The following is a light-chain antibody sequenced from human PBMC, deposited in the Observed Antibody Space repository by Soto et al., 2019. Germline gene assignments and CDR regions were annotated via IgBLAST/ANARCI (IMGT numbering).Light chain of an antibody. CDR3: QQLKSSPFT. V-gene: IGKV1-6*01. CDR2: ATS. Sequence: AIQMTQFPSSLSASVGDRVTITCRASQDIRSDLGWYQQRPGKAPQLLIYATSTLQSGVPSRFSGSGSGTDFTLTISSLQPEDFVTYYCQQLKSSPFTFGPGTKVDIK. CDR1: QDIRSD. J-gene: IGKJ3*01.